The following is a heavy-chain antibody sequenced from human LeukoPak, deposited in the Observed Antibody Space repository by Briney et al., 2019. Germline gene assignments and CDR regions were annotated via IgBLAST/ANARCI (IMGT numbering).Heavy chain of an antibody. J-gene: IGHJ4*02. D-gene: IGHD3-10*01. CDR1: GYTFTGYY. CDR3: ARGGYYGSGRRIDY. V-gene: IGHV1-2*02. Sequence: ASVKVSCKASGYTFTGYYMHWVRQAPGQGLEWMGWINPNSGGTNYAQKFQGRVTMTRDTSISTAYMELGRLRSDDTAVYYCARGGYYGSGRRIDYWGQGTLVTVSS. CDR2: INPNSGGT.